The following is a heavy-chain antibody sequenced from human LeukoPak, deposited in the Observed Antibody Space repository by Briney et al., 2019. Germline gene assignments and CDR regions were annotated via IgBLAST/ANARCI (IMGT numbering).Heavy chain of an antibody. V-gene: IGHV1-18*01. CDR3: ARGYGSGSSYYWFDP. CDR2: ISAYNGNT. J-gene: IGHJ5*02. CDR1: GYTFTSYG. D-gene: IGHD3-10*01. Sequence: ASVKVSCKASGYTFTSYGISWVRQAPGQGLERMGWISAYNGNTNYAQKLQGRVTMTTDTSTSTAYMELRSLRSDDTAVYYCARGYGSGSSYYWFDPWGQGTLVTVSS.